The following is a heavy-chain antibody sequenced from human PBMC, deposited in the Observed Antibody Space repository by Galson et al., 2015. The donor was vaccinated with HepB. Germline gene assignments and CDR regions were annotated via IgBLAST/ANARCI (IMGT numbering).Heavy chain of an antibody. CDR2: INPNSGGT. J-gene: IGHJ4*02. Sequence: SVKVSCKASGYTFTGYYMHWVRQAPGQGLEWMGWINPNSGGTNYAQKFQGWVTMTRDTSISTAYMELSRLRSDDTAVYYCARDRIGGSYPHFDYWGQGTLVTVSS. V-gene: IGHV1-2*04. D-gene: IGHD1-26*01. CDR1: GYTFTGYY. CDR3: ARDRIGGSYPHFDY.